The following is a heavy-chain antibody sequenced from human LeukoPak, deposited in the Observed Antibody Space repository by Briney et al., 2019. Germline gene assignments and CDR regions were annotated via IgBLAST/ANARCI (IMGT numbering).Heavy chain of an antibody. V-gene: IGHV4-34*01. Sequence: SETLSLTCAVYGGSFSGYYWSWIRQPPGKGLEWIGEINHSGSTNYNPSLKSRVTISVDTSKNQFSLKLSSVTAADTAVYYCARVALGSYSWFDPWGQGTLVTVSS. D-gene: IGHD3-10*01. J-gene: IGHJ5*02. CDR2: INHSGST. CDR1: GGSFSGYY. CDR3: ARVALGSYSWFDP.